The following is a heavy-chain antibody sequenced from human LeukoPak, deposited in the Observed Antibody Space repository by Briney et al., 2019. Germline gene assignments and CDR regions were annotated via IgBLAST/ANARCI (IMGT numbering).Heavy chain of an antibody. Sequence: SETLSLTCSVSGASISHYYWNWIRQIPGKGLEWIGYIFHTGSTNYNPSLKSRVTISVDTSKNQFSLKLSSVTAADTAVYYCARGEYYYDSSGYYTLRRNWFDPWGQGTLVTVSS. V-gene: IGHV4-59*01. D-gene: IGHD3-22*01. CDR3: ARGEYYYDSSGYYTLRRNWFDP. CDR2: IFHTGST. CDR1: GASISHYY. J-gene: IGHJ5*02.